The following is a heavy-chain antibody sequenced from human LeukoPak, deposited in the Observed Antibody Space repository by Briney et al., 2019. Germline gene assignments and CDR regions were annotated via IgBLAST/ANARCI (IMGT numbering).Heavy chain of an antibody. D-gene: IGHD6-19*01. CDR3: ARDQAVAVAGSPLGY. V-gene: IGHV3-30*04. J-gene: IGHJ4*02. Sequence: GRSLILSCAASGFTFSSYAMRWVRQAPGKGLEWVAVISYDGSNKYYADSVKGRFTISRDNSKNTLYLQMNSLRAEDTAVYYCARDQAVAVAGSPLGYWGQGTLVTVSS. CDR1: GFTFSSYA. CDR2: ISYDGSNK.